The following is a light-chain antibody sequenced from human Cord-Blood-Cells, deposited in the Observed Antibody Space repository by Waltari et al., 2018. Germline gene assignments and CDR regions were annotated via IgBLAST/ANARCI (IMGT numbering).Light chain of an antibody. CDR1: QGISSY. CDR2: AAS. J-gene: IGKJ4*01. Sequence: DIQLTQFPSFLSASVGARVTITCRASQGISSYLSWYQQKPGKAPKLLIYAASTLQSGVPSRFSGSGSGTEFTLTISSLQPEDFATYYCQQLNSYPLTFGGGTKVEIK. V-gene: IGKV1-9*01. CDR3: QQLNSYPLT.